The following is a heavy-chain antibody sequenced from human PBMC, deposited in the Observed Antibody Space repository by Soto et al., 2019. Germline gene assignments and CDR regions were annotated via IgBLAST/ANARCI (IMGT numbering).Heavy chain of an antibody. J-gene: IGHJ6*02. CDR1: GYTFTSYG. D-gene: IGHD5-18*01. Sequence: QVQLVQSGAEVKKPGASVKVSCKASGYTFTSYGISWVRQAPGQGLEWMGWISAYNGNTNCAQKLQGRVTMTTDTSTSTAYMELRSLRSDDTAVYYCARDKMTWIQLWFVYYGMDVWGQGTTVTVSS. CDR2: ISAYNGNT. V-gene: IGHV1-18*04. CDR3: ARDKMTWIQLWFVYYGMDV.